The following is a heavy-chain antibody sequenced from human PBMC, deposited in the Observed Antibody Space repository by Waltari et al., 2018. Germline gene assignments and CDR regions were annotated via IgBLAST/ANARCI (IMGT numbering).Heavy chain of an antibody. CDR3: ASLLGEYGGYDQNLDY. J-gene: IGHJ4*02. Sequence: QLQLQESGPGLVKPSETLSLTCTVSGGSISSSSYYWGWIRQPPGKGLEWIGSIYYSGRTSNTPSLKVGVTKSVDTAKNRSSLKRGSVTAADTAVYYGASLLGEYGGYDQNLDYWGQGTLVTVSS. D-gene: IGHD5-12*01. CDR2: IYYSGRT. CDR1: GGSISSSSYY. V-gene: IGHV4-39*07.